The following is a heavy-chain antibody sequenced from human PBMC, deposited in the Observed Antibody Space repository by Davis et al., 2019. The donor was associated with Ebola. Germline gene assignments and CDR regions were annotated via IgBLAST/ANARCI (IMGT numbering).Heavy chain of an antibody. CDR1: GFTFSSYA. Sequence: GESLKISCAASGFTFSSYAMSWVRQAPGKGLEWVSAISGSGGSTYYADSVKGRFTISRDNSKNTLYLQMNSLRAEDTAVYYCAKDGPGIAVAGYYYYYGMDVWGKGTTVTVSS. CDR3: AKDGPGIAVAGYYYYYGMDV. V-gene: IGHV3-23*01. J-gene: IGHJ6*04. CDR2: ISGSGGST. D-gene: IGHD6-19*01.